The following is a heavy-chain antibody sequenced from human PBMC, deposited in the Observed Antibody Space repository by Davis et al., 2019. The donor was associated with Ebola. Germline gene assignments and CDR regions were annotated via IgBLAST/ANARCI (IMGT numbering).Heavy chain of an antibody. CDR1: GFSLSTSGMC. CDR2: IDWADDK. J-gene: IGHJ6*02. D-gene: IGHD3-22*01. Sequence: SGPTLVKPTQTLTLTCTFSGFSLSTSGMCVSWIRQPPGKALEWLARIDWADDKYYSTSLKTRLTISKDTSKNQVVLTMTNMDPVDTATYYCARIWVSSGYLPIYGMDVWGQGTTVTVSS. CDR3: ARIWVSSGYLPIYGMDV. V-gene: IGHV2-70*11.